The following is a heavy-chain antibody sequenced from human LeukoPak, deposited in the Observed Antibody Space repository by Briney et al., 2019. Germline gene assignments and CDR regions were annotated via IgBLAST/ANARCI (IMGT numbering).Heavy chain of an antibody. CDR3: AKVRWDNSGWYYLDS. CDR1: GFSFSDYN. J-gene: IGHJ4*02. CDR2: ISYNGINE. D-gene: IGHD6-19*01. V-gene: IGHV3-30*18. Sequence: GSLRLSCAASGFSFSDYNMHWVRQAPGKGLEWMAVISYNGINEYYADSVKGRFTISRDNSKSTLLLQMNSLRVEDTAVYYCAKVRWDNSGWYYLDSWGQGTLVTVSS.